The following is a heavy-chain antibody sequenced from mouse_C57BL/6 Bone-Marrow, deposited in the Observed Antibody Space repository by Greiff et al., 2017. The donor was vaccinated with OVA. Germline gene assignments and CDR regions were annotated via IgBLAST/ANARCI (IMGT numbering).Heavy chain of an antibody. V-gene: IGHV2-5*01. CDR1: GFSLTSYG. D-gene: IGHD2-5*01. CDR2: IWRGGST. Sequence: QVQLQQSGPGLVQPSQSLSITCTVSGFSLTSYGVHWVRQSPGKGLEWLGVIWRGGSTDYNAAFMSRLSITKDNSKSQVFFKMNSLQADDTAIYYCAKPYSNYEAWFAYWGQGTLVTVSA. J-gene: IGHJ3*01. CDR3: AKPYSNYEAWFAY.